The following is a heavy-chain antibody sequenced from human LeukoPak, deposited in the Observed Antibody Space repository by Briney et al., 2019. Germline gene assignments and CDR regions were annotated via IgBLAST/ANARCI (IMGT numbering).Heavy chain of an antibody. Sequence: SETLSLTCAVYGGSFSGYYWSWIRQPPGKGLEWIGEINHSGSTNYNPSLKSRVTISVDTSKNQFSLKLSSVTAADTAVYYCAREATTGLDYWGQGTLVTISS. J-gene: IGHJ4*02. CDR1: GGSFSGYY. D-gene: IGHD4-17*01. CDR3: AREATTGLDY. V-gene: IGHV4-34*01. CDR2: INHSGST.